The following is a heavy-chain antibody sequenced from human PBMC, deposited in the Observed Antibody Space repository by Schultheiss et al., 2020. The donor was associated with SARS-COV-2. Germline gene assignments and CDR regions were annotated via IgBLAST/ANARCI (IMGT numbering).Heavy chain of an antibody. CDR3: AREETDDCVDY. CDR1: GFTFSSYA. J-gene: IGHJ4*02. V-gene: IGHV3-30*04. Sequence: GESLKISCAASGFTFSSYAIHWVRQAPGKGLEWVALISYDGRSKFYAQSVKGRFSISRYNSKKILFLQMNSLRVDDTAVYYCAREETDDCVDYWGQGTLVTVSS. CDR2: ISYDGRSK. D-gene: IGHD2-21*02.